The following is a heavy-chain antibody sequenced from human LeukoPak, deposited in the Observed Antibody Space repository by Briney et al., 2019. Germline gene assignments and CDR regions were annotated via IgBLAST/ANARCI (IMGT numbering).Heavy chain of an antibody. CDR1: GGTFSNYA. D-gene: IGHD2-15*01. V-gene: IGHV1-69*05. CDR3: ARVEPLGYCSGGSCLLDY. J-gene: IGHJ4*02. CDR2: IIPIFGTA. Sequence: SVKVSCKASGGTFSNYAISWVRQAPGQGLEWMGGIIPIFGTANYAQKFQGRVTMTTDTSTSTAYMELRSLRSDDTAVYYCARVEPLGYCSGGSCLLDYWSQGTVVTVSS.